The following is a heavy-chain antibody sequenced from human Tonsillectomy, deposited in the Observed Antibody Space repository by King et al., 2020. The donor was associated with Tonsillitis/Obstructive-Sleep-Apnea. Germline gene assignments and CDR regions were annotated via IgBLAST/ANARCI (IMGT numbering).Heavy chain of an antibody. V-gene: IGHV4-59*01. D-gene: IGHD3-9*01. CDR2: IYYSGST. Sequence: QLQESGPGLVKPSETLSLTCTVSGGSISSYYWSWIRQPPGKGLEWIGYIYYSGSTNYNPSLKSRVTISVDTSKNQFSLKLSSVTAADTAVYYCAREAYYDILTGFDNWGQGTLVPVSS. CDR1: GGSISSYY. CDR3: AREAYYDILTGFDN. J-gene: IGHJ4*02.